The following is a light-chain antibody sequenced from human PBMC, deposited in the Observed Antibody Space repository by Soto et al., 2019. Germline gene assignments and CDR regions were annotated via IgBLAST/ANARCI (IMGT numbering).Light chain of an antibody. CDR3: QQYGSSPQT. CDR2: GAS. CDR1: QSVSSSY. J-gene: IGKJ1*01. V-gene: IGKV3-20*01. Sequence: ELVLTQSPGTLSLSPGERATLSCRASQSVSSSYLAWYQQKPGQSPRLLNYGASSRATGIPDRFSGSGSGTDFTLTVSRLEPEDFAGYYCQQYGSSPQTFGQGTKVEIK.